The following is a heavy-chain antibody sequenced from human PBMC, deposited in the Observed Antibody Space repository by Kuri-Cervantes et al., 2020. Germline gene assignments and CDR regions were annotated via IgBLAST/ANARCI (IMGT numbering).Heavy chain of an antibody. CDR2: IYYSGST. Sequence: SETLSLTCTVSGGSISSGGYYWSWIRQHPGKGLEWIGYIYYSGSTYYNPSLKSRVTISVDTSKNQLSLKLSSVTAADTAVYYCARAKTGGYCSGGSCYLNWFDPWGQGTLVTVSS. CDR3: ARAKTGGYCSGGSCYLNWFDP. J-gene: IGHJ5*02. CDR1: GGSISSGGYY. V-gene: IGHV4-31*03. D-gene: IGHD2-15*01.